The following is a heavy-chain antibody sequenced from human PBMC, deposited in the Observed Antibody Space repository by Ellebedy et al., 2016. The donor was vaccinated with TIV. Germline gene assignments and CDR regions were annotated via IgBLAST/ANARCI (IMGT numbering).Heavy chain of an antibody. Sequence: GESLKISXITSGFEFGDYAISWFRQAPGRGLEWVSFVRNRDYGATTEYATSVKGRFTVSRDDSKSIAYLQMDSLKTEDTAIYFCAKCISVRLFLVHAFDLWGRGTVVTVSS. J-gene: IGHJ3*01. D-gene: IGHD2-8*01. CDR1: GFEFGDYA. CDR2: VRNRDYGATT. V-gene: IGHV3-49*03. CDR3: AKCISVRLFLVHAFDL.